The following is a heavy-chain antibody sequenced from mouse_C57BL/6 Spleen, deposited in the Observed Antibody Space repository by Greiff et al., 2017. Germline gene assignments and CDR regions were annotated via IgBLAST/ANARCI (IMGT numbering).Heavy chain of an antibody. CDR2: IYPRSGNT. CDR3: ARTGSSPYYAMGY. J-gene: IGHJ4*01. CDR1: GYTFTSYG. D-gene: IGHD1-1*01. Sequence: QVQLKESGAELARPGASVKLSCKASGYTFTSYGISWVKQRTGQGLEWIGEIYPRSGNTYYNEKFKGKATLTADKSSSTAYMELRSLTSEDSAVYFCARTGSSPYYAMGYWGQGTSVTVSS. V-gene: IGHV1-81*01.